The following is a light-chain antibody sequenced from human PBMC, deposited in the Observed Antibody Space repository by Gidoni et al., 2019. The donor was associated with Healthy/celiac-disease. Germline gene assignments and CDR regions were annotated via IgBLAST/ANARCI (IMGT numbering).Light chain of an antibody. J-gene: IGKJ2*01. CDR2: DAS. CDR1: QGISSA. CDR3: QQFNSYPLT. Sequence: AIQLTQSPSSLSASVGDRVTITCRASQGISSALAWYQQKPGKAPKLLIYDASSLESGVPSRFSGSGSGTDFTLSIISLQPADFATYYCQQFNSYPLTFGQXTKLEIK. V-gene: IGKV1-13*02.